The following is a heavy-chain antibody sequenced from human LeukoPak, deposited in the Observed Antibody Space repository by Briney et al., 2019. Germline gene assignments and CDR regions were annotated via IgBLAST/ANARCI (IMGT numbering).Heavy chain of an antibody. J-gene: IGHJ4*02. D-gene: IGHD1-1*01. V-gene: IGHV3-11*06. CDR3: ARDHNYAFDN. Sequence: PGGSLRLSCAASGFPFSEYSMNWVRQAPGKGLEWISYIGISSGNTKYADSVKGRFIVSGDNARNSLYLQMNSLRVEDTAVYYCARDHNYAFDNWGQGTLVTVSS. CDR1: GFPFSEYS. CDR2: IGISSGNT.